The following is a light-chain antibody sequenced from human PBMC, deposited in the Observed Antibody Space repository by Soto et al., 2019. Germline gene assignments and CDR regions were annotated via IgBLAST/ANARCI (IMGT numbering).Light chain of an antibody. CDR3: QEYNSAPFT. J-gene: IGKJ3*01. CDR2: AAS. CDR1: QSVSSN. Sequence: MTQSPATLSVSPGERATLSCRASQSVSSNLAWYQQKPGKVPKLLIYAASTLQSGVPSRFSGSGSPTDFTLTISSLQPEDVATYYCQEYNSAPFTFGPGTKVDIK. V-gene: IGKV1-27*01.